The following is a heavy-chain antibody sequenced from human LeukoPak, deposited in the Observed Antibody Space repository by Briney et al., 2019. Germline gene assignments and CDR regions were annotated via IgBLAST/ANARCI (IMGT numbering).Heavy chain of an antibody. CDR1: GGSISSYY. D-gene: IGHD6-25*01. CDR3: ARVSAGYHYMDV. V-gene: IGHV4-59*01. CDR2: IYYSGST. Sequence: SETLSLTCPVSGGSISSYYWSWIRQPPGKGLEWIGYIYYSGSTNYNPSLKSRVTISVDTSKNQFSLKLSSVTAADTAVYYCARVSAGYHYMDVWGKGTTVTVTS. J-gene: IGHJ6*03.